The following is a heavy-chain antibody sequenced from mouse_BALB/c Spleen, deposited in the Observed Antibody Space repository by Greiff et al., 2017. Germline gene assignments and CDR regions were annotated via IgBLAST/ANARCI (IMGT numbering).Heavy chain of an antibody. J-gene: IGHJ4*01. CDR2: IWAGGST. D-gene: IGHD2-1*01. V-gene: IGHV2-9*02. CDR1: GFSLTSYG. Sequence: VKLMESGPGLVAPSQSLSITCTVSGFSLTSYGVHWVRQPPGKGLEWLGVIWAGGSTNYNSALMSRLSISKDNSKSQVFLKMNSLQTDDTAMYYCARENYGNYGAMDYWGQGTSVTVSS. CDR3: ARENYGNYGAMDY.